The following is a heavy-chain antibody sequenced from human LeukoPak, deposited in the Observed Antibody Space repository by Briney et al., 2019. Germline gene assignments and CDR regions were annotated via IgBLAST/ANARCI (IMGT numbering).Heavy chain of an antibody. CDR2: INPSGGST. CDR3: AKYADFKPFDY. J-gene: IGHJ4*02. D-gene: IGHD4-17*01. Sequence: ASVKVSCKASGYTFTSYYMHWVRQAPGQGLEWMGIINPSGGSTSYAQKFQGRVTMTRDTSLSTAYMELSRLTSDNTAVYYCAKYADFKPFDYWGQGALVTVSS. CDR1: GYTFTSYY. V-gene: IGHV1-46*01.